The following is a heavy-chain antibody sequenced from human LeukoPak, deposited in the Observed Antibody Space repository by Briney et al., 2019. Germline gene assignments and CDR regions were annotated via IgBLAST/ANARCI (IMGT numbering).Heavy chain of an antibody. V-gene: IGHV3-23*01. J-gene: IGHJ6*02. CDR3: AKVPGYGPEYYYYGMDV. D-gene: IGHD5-12*01. Sequence: GGSLRLSCAASGFTFSSYAMSWVRQAPGKGLEWVSAISGSGGSTYYADSVKGRFTISRDNSKNTLYLQMNSLRAEDTAVYYCAKVPGYGPEYYYYGMDVWGQGTTVTVSS. CDR1: GFTFSSYA. CDR2: ISGSGGST.